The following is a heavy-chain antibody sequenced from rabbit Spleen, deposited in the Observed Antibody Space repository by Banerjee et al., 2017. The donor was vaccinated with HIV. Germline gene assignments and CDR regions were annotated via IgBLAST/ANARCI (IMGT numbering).Heavy chain of an antibody. CDR2: IYTGSGST. V-gene: IGHV1S40*01. Sequence: QSLEESGGDLVKPGASLTLTCTASGFTLSSYWMCWVRQAPGKGLEWIACIYTGSGSTYYASCAKGRFTISKTSSTTVTLQMTSLTAADTATYFCARDTSSSFSSYGMDLWGQGTLVTVS. J-gene: IGHJ6*01. CDR3: ARDTSSSFSSYGMDL. D-gene: IGHD1-1*01. CDR1: GFTLSSYW.